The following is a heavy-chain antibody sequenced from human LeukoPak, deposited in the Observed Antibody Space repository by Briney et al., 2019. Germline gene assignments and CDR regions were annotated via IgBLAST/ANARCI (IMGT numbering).Heavy chain of an antibody. CDR3: AKDLRRAISGVVIPVYYYYMDV. J-gene: IGHJ6*03. Sequence: GGSLRLSCAASGFTFSSYGMHWVRQAPGKGLEWVALIWDDGSNKYYADSVKGRFTISRDTSKNTLYPQMNSLRAEATAVYYCAKDLRRAISGVVIPVYYYYMDVWGKGTTVTVSS. D-gene: IGHD3-3*01. CDR2: IWDDGSNK. CDR1: GFTFSSYG. V-gene: IGHV3-33*06.